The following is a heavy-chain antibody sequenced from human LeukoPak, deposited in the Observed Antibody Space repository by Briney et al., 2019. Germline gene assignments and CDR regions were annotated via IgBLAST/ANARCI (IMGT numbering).Heavy chain of an antibody. J-gene: IGHJ4*01. CDR2: IKEDGNEK. CDR3: AREETNLWPLGAFDY. CDR1: GFIFSSYW. V-gene: IGHV3-7*01. Sequence: GGSLRLSCAASGFIFSSYWMSWVRQAPGKGLEWVANIKEDGNEKYYVDSVKGRFTISRDNAKKSLYLQMNSLRAEDTAVYYCAREETNLWPLGAFDYWGHGTLVTVSS. D-gene: IGHD3-10*01.